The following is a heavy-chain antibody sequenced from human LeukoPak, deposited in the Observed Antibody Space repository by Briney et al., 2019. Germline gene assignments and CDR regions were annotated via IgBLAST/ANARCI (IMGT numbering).Heavy chain of an antibody. CDR1: GGSFSGYY. V-gene: IGHV4-34*01. CDR2: INHSGST. CDR3: ARDTFLTPPTGMDV. J-gene: IGHJ6*02. Sequence: SETLSLTCAVYGGSFSGYYWSWIRQPPGKGLEWIGEINHSGSTNYNPSLKSRVTISVDTSKNQFSLKLSSVTAADTAVYYCARDTFLTPPTGMDVWGQGTRLTVSS. D-gene: IGHD3-16*01.